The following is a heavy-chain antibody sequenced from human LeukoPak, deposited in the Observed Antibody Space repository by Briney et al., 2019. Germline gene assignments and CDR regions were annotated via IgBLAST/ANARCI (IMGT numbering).Heavy chain of an antibody. J-gene: IGHJ4*02. V-gene: IGHV1-2*02. Sequence: ASVRVSCKASGYSFTDYYIHWVRQAPGQGLEWMGWINPNSDYTFYAQKFQGRVTLTRDTSISTVYMELTTLTSDDTALYYCAVAPGDYWGQGTLVSVSA. CDR3: AVAPGDY. CDR1: GYSFTDYY. CDR2: INPNSDYT. D-gene: IGHD2-21*01.